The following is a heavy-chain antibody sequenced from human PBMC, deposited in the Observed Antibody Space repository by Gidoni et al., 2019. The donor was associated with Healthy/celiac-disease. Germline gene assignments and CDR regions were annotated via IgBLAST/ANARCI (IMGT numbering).Heavy chain of an antibody. J-gene: IGHJ4*02. CDR2: ISGSGGST. CDR3: AKGYSSGWSFDY. Sequence: EVQLLESGGGLVQPGGSLRLSCAASGFTFSSYAMSWVRQASGKGLEWVSAISGSGGSTYYADAVKGRFTISRDNSKNTLYLQMNSLRAEDTAVYYCAKGYSSGWSFDYWGQGTLVTVSS. CDR1: GFTFSSYA. V-gene: IGHV3-23*01. D-gene: IGHD6-19*01.